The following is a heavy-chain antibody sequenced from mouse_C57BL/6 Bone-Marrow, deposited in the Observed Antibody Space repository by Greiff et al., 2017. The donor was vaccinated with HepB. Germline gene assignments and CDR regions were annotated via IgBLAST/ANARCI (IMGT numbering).Heavy chain of an antibody. J-gene: IGHJ2*01. D-gene: IGHD1-1*01. Sequence: QVQLKESGPGLVAPSQSLSITCTVSGFSFTSYAISWVRQPPGKGLEWLGVIWTGGGTNYNSALKSRLSISKDNSKSQVFVKMNSLQTDDTARYYCDRTRPYYYGSSFDYWGKGTTLTVSS. CDR2: IWTGGGT. CDR3: DRTRPYYYGSSFDY. V-gene: IGHV2-9-1*01. CDR1: GFSFTSYA.